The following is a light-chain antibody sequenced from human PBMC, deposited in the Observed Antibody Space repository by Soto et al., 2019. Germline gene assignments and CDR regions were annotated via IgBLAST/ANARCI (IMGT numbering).Light chain of an antibody. Sequence: QSALTQPASVSGSPGQSLTISCTGGISDIGGYNYVSWYQQRPGKAPKLMLYDVITRPSGVSSRFSGSKSGNTASPTISGLQAQDEADYYCSSYISTSTLVFGTGTKLTVL. CDR1: ISDIGGYNY. V-gene: IGLV2-14*01. CDR3: SSYISTSTLV. CDR2: DVI. J-gene: IGLJ1*01.